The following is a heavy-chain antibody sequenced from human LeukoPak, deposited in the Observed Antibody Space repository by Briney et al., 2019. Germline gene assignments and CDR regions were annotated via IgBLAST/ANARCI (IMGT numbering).Heavy chain of an antibody. CDR2: IYYSGST. J-gene: IGHJ3*02. CDR3: ARAGRGSSPWHAFDI. D-gene: IGHD5-12*01. Sequence: SETLSLTCTVSGGSISSYYWSWVRQPPGKGLEWIGYIYYSGSTNYNPSLKSRVTISVDTSKNQFSLKLSSVTAADTAVYYCARAGRGSSPWHAFDIWGQGTMVTVSS. CDR1: GGSISSYY. V-gene: IGHV4-59*08.